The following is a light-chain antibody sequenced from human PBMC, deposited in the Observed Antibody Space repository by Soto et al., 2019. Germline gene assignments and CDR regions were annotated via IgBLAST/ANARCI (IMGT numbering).Light chain of an antibody. CDR1: QSVGSC. J-gene: IGKJ4*02. CDR3: QQRGDWPLT. V-gene: IGKV3-11*01. Sequence: EIVLTQSPATLSLSPGERATLSCRASQSVGSCLAWYQQKPGENPRLLIYDASNRATGIPARFSGSGSGTDFTLTISSLEPEDFAVYYCQQRGDWPLTFGGGTKVEIK. CDR2: DAS.